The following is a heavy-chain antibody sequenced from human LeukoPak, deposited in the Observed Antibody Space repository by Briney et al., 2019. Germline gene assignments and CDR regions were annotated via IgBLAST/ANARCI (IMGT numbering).Heavy chain of an antibody. Sequence: GGSLRLSCAASEFTFRNYWMTWVRQAPGKGLEWVANIKPDGREEFYVDSVKGRFSMSRDNGKNLLFLQMNSLRVEDTAVYYCARDRYQLGSDYYFGAFDISGQETVVIVSS. J-gene: IGHJ3*02. CDR1: EFTFRNYW. CDR2: IKPDGREE. D-gene: IGHD3-22*01. V-gene: IGHV3-7*01. CDR3: ARDRYQLGSDYYFGAFDI.